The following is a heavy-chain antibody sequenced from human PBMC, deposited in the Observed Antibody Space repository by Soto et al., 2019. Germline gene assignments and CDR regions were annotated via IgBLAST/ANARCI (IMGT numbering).Heavy chain of an antibody. V-gene: IGHV1-69*13. Sequence: SVKVSCKASGYTFTNYAISWVRQAPGQGLEWMGGIIPIFGTANYAQKFQGRVTITADESTSTAYMELSSLRSEDTAVYYCASNLRTYYDILTGPSPLDYWGQGTLVTVSS. CDR3: ASNLRTYYDILTGPSPLDY. CDR1: GYTFTNYA. J-gene: IGHJ4*02. D-gene: IGHD3-9*01. CDR2: IIPIFGTA.